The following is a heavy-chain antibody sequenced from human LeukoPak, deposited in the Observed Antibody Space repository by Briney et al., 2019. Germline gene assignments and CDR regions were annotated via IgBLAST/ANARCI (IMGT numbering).Heavy chain of an antibody. CDR3: TRPNYYYGGYMGY. D-gene: IGHD4-17*01. CDR1: GFTFSGSA. Sequence: GGSLRLSCAASGFTFSGSAMHWVRQASGKGLEWVGRIRSKANSYATAYAASVKGRFTISRDDSKNTAYLQMNSLKTEDTAVYYCTRPNYYYGGYMGYWGQGTLVTVSS. CDR2: IRSKANSYAT. V-gene: IGHV3-73*01. J-gene: IGHJ4*02.